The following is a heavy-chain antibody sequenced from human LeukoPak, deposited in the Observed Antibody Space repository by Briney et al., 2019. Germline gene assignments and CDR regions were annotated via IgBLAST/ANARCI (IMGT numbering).Heavy chain of an antibody. CDR1: GFTFSTYG. CDR2: ISGSGGFT. J-gene: IGHJ4*02. V-gene: IGHV3-23*01. D-gene: IGHD2-2*01. CDR3: AKDLFACSSTSCYSQSH. Sequence: GGSLRLSCPASGFTFSTYGMSWVRQAPGKGLEWVSAISGSGGFTYYADSVKGRFTISRDNSKHTLYLQMNSLRAEDTAVYYCAKDLFACSSTSCYSQSHWGQGTLVTVSS.